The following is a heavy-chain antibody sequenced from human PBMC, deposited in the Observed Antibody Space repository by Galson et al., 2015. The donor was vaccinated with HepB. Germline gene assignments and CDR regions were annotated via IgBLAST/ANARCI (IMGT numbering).Heavy chain of an antibody. V-gene: IGHV3-33*01. CDR1: GFTFSSYG. D-gene: IGHD3-3*01. CDR3: ARDGGVVGDFGVVINHNWFDP. CDR2: IWYDGSNK. Sequence: SLRLSCAASGFTFSSYGMHWVRQAPGKGLEWVAVIWYDGSNKYYADSVKGRFTISRDNSKNTLYLQMNSLRAEDTAVYYCARDGGVVGDFGVVINHNWFDPWGQGTLVTVSS. J-gene: IGHJ5*02.